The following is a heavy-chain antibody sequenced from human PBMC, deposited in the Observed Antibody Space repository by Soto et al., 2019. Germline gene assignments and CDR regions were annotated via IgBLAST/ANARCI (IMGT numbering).Heavy chain of an antibody. CDR2: TYYRSKWYN. CDR3: ARVILSTGSIAARPAVLTLYDAFDI. Sequence: SPTLSLTCAISGDSVSSNSAAWNWIRQSPSRGLEWLGRTYYRSKWYNDYAVSVKSRITINPDTSKNQFSLQLNSVTPEDTAVYYCARVILSTGSIAARPAVLTLYDAFDIWGQGTMVTVSS. CDR1: GDSVSSNSAA. V-gene: IGHV6-1*01. J-gene: IGHJ3*02. D-gene: IGHD6-6*01.